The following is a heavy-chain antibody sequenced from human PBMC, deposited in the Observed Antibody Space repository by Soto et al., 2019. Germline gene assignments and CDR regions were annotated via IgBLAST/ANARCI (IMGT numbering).Heavy chain of an antibody. V-gene: IGHV1-69*01. CDR2: IIPIFGTA. CDR1: GGTFSSYA. J-gene: IGHJ5*02. Sequence: QVQLVQSGAEVKKPGYSVKVSCKASGGTFSSYAISWVRQAPGHGLEWMGGIIPIFGTANYAQKFQVRVAITADASTSTAYMELSSVRSEDTAVYYGARGDSSGYLFDPWCQGTRCTVS. CDR3: ARGDSSGYLFDP. D-gene: IGHD3-22*01.